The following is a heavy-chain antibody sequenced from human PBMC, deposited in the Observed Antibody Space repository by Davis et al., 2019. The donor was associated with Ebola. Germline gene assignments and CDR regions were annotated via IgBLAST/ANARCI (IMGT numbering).Heavy chain of an antibody. V-gene: IGHV1-2*02. CDR1: GYTFTGYY. D-gene: IGHD3-3*01. Sequence: ASVKVSCKASGYTFTGYYMHWVRQAPGQGLEWMGWINPNSGGTNYAQKFQGRVTMTRDTSISTAYMELSRLRSDDTAVYYCARGTYYDFWRTRPYYYYMDVWGKGTTVTVSS. CDR2: INPNSGGT. J-gene: IGHJ6*03. CDR3: ARGTYYDFWRTRPYYYYMDV.